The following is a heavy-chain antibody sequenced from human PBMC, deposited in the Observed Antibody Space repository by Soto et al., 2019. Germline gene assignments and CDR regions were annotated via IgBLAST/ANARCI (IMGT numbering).Heavy chain of an antibody. V-gene: IGHV4-39*01. J-gene: IGHJ4*02. CDR1: GGSISSSSYY. CDR3: ARHHTGKRIVGATDFDY. D-gene: IGHD1-26*01. CDR2: IYYSGST. Sequence: SETLSLTCTVSGGSISSSSYYWGWIRQPPGKGLEWIGSIYYSGSTYYNPSLKSRVTISVDTSKNQFSLKLSSVTAADTAVYYCARHHTGKRIVGATDFDYWGQGTLVTVSS.